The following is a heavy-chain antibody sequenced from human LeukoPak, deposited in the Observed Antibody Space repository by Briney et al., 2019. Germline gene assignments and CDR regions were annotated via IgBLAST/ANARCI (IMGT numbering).Heavy chain of an antibody. D-gene: IGHD1-7*01. CDR3: VTDGLELWGP. V-gene: IGHV1-24*01. CDR1: GYTHTELS. J-gene: IGHJ5*02. CDR2: SNPEDGET. Sequence: ASVKVSCKVSGYTHTELSMYWVRQAPGKGLEWMGGSNPEDGETIYAQKFQGRVTMTEDTSTDTAYMELSSLRSEDTAMYYCVTDGLELWGPWGQGTLVTVSS.